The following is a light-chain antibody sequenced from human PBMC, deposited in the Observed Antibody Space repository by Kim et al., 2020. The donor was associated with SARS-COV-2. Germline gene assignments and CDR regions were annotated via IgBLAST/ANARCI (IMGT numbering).Light chain of an antibody. CDR1: QTINNW. CDR3: QQYNSYVYT. V-gene: IGKV1-5*03. Sequence: DIQMTQSPSSLSASVGDRVTITCRASQTINNWLAWYQQKPGKAPRLLIYKASTLESGVPSRFSGSGSGTEFTLTISSLQPDDFATYYCQQYNSYVYTFGQGTKLEI. CDR2: KAS. J-gene: IGKJ2*01.